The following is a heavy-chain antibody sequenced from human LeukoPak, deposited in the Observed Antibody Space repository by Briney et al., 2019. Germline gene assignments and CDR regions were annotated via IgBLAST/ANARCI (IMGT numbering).Heavy chain of an antibody. Sequence: KASETLSLTCTVSGGSISSSFYYWGWIRQPPGKGLEWIGSIYHSGSTYYNPSLKSRVTISVDTSRNQFSLNLSSVTAADTAVYYCARDYGGKLRGLDYWGQGTLVTVSS. V-gene: IGHV4-39*01. CDR2: IYHSGST. CDR1: GGSISSSFYY. J-gene: IGHJ4*02. CDR3: ARDYGGKLRGLDY. D-gene: IGHD4-23*01.